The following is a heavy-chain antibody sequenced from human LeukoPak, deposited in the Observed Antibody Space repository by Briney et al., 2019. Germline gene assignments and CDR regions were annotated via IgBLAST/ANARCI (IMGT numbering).Heavy chain of an antibody. V-gene: IGHV3-23*01. CDR1: RFIFITSA. CDR3: AKKRGATWGAFYY. Sequence: GGSLRLSCAPPRFIFITSALSCVGQAPGKGLEWVSGISDSGGSTYNADSVKGRFTLSRDNSKNTLYLQKNNLRAEDTAVYYCAKKRGATWGAFYYWGQGTLVTVSS. J-gene: IGHJ4*02. CDR2: ISDSGGST. D-gene: IGHD1-26*01.